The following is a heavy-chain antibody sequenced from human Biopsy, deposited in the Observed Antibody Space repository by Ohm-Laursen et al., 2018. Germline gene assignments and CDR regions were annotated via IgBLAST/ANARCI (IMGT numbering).Heavy chain of an antibody. J-gene: IGHJ6*02. V-gene: IGHV1-2*02. CDR3: ARVPAYPSIDGYYGLDL. CDR1: GYTFTTYY. Sequence: AASVKVSCKASGYTFTTYYIHWVRQAPGHGLEWMGWINPNSGNANYAQSFQGRLTVTRDTSITTAYMELTSLTSDDTAIYYCARVPAYPSIDGYYGLDLWGQGTTVIVSS. CDR2: INPNSGNA. D-gene: IGHD2-15*01.